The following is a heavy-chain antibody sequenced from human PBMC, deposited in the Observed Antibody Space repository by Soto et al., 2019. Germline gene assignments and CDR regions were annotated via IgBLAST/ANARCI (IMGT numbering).Heavy chain of an antibody. CDR2: ISAYNGNT. V-gene: IGHV1-18*01. D-gene: IGHD2-2*01. CDR1: GYTFTSYG. CDR3: AREDIIVVPAAYDACDI. Sequence: QVQLVQSGAEVKKPGASVKVSCKASGYTFTSYGISWVRQAPGQGLEWMGWISAYNGNTNYAQKLQGRVTMTTDTSTRTAYMELRSLRSDDTAVYYCAREDIIVVPAAYDACDIWGQGKMVTVSS. J-gene: IGHJ3*02.